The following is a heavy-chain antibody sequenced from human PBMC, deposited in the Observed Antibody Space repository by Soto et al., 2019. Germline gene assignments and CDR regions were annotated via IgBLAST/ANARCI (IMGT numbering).Heavy chain of an antibody. D-gene: IGHD6-19*01. CDR2: INHSGST. J-gene: IGHJ6*02. V-gene: IGHV4-34*01. CDR1: GGSFSGYY. Sequence: SETLSLTCAVYGGSFSGYYWSWIRQPPGKGLEWIGEINHSGSTNYNPSLKSRVTISVDTSKNQFSLKLSSVTAADTAVYYCARAPLYSSGWYYYYGMDVWGQGTTVTAP. CDR3: ARAPLYSSGWYYYYGMDV.